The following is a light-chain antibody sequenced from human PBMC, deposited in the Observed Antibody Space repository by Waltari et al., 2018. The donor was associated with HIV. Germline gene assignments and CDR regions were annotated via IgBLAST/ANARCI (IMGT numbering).Light chain of an antibody. CDR1: SSNIGAGYD. CDR2: GNS. Sequence: QSVLTQPPSVSGAPGQRVTISCTGSSSNIGAGYDVHWYQQLPGTAPKLLIYGNSNRPGGVPDLFSGSKSGTSASLAITGLQAEDEADYYCQSYDSSLSGSVFGGGTKLTVL. J-gene: IGLJ3*02. CDR3: QSYDSSLSGSV. V-gene: IGLV1-40*01.